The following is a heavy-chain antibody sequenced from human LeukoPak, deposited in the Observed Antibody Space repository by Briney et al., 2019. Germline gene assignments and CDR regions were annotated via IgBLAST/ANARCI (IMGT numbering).Heavy chain of an antibody. V-gene: IGHV4-61*02. Sequence: SETLSLTCTVSGGSISSGSYYWSWIRQPGGKGLEWIGRIYTSGSTNYNPSLKSRVTISVDTSKNQFSLKLSSVTAADTAVYYCARVTIFPSYYYMDVWGKGTTVTVSS. J-gene: IGHJ6*03. D-gene: IGHD3-3*01. CDR3: ARVTIFPSYYYMDV. CDR2: IYTSGST. CDR1: GGSISSGSYY.